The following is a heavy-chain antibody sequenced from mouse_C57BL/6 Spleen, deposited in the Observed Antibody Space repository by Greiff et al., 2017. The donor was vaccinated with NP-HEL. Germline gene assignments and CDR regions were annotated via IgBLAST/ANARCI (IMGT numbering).Heavy chain of an antibody. Sequence: QVQLQQPGAELVRPGTSVKLSCKASGYTFTSYWMHWVKQRPGQGLEWIGVIDPSDSYTNYNQKFKGKATLTVDTSSSTAYMQLSSLTSEDSAVYYCARPGGAYWGQGTLVTVSA. CDR1: GYTFTSYW. J-gene: IGHJ3*01. V-gene: IGHV1-59*01. CDR3: ARPGGAY. CDR2: IDPSDSYT.